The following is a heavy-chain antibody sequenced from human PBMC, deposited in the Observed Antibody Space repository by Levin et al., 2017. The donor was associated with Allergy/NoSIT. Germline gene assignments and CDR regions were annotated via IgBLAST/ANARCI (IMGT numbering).Heavy chain of an antibody. J-gene: IGHJ4*02. CDR3: ARGHSSPDY. Sequence: GESLKISCAASGFTFSDYYMSWIRQAPGKGLEWVSFISSSSSYTNYADSVKGRFTISRDNAKNSLYLQMNSLRAEDTAVYYCARGHSSPDYWGQGTLVTVSS. D-gene: IGHD3-22*01. CDR2: ISSSSSYT. CDR1: GFTFSDYY. V-gene: IGHV3-11*05.